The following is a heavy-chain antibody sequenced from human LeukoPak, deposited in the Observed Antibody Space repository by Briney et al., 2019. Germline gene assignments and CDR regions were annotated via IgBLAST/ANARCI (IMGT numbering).Heavy chain of an antibody. CDR1: GYSISSGFY. D-gene: IGHD6-19*01. J-gene: IGHJ4*02. Sequence: SETLSLTCTVSGYSISSGFYWGWIRQPPGKGLECIGSIYHSGSTYYNPSLKSRVTISVDTSKNQFSLNLSSVTAADTAMYYCASSGWYEGGIDWGQGTLVTVSS. CDR2: IYHSGST. V-gene: IGHV4-38-2*02. CDR3: ASSGWYEGGID.